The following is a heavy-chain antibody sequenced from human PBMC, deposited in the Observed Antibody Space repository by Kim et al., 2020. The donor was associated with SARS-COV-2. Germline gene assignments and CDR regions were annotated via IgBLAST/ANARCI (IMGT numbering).Heavy chain of an antibody. V-gene: IGHV3-7*01. CDR3: ARVVPPSKTYYDFWSGYSVHFDY. D-gene: IGHD3-3*01. Sequence: GGSLRLSCAASGFTFSSYWMSWVRQAPVKGLEWVANIKQDGSEKYYVDSVKGRFTISRDNAKNSLYLQMNSLRAEDTAVYYCARVVPPSKTYYDFWSGYSVHFDYWGQGTLVTVSS. CDR2: IKQDGSEK. J-gene: IGHJ4*02. CDR1: GFTFSSYW.